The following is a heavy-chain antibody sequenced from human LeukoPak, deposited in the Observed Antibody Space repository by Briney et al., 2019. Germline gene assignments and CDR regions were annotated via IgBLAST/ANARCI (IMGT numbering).Heavy chain of an antibody. CDR3: AREPLGYYDSSGYYLGGYGMDV. D-gene: IGHD3-22*01. CDR1: GGSISSYY. Sequence: SETLSLTCTVSGGSISSYYWSWIRQPPGKGLEWIGYIYYSGSTNYNPSLKSRVTISVDTSKNQFSLKLSSVTAADTAVYYCAREPLGYYDSSGYYLGGYGMDVWGQGTTVTVSS. J-gene: IGHJ6*02. CDR2: IYYSGST. V-gene: IGHV4-59*12.